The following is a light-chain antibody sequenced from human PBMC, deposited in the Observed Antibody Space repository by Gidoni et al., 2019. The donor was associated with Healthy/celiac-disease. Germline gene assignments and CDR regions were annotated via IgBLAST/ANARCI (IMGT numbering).Light chain of an antibody. CDR2: DAS. CDR1: QSISSW. J-gene: IGKJ1*01. Sequence: DIQMTQSPSTLSASVGDRVTITCRASQSISSWLAWYQQKPGKAPKLLIYDASSLESGVPSRFNGSGSGTEFTLTISSLQPDDFATYYCQQYNSDWTFGQGTKVEIK. V-gene: IGKV1-5*01. CDR3: QQYNSDWT.